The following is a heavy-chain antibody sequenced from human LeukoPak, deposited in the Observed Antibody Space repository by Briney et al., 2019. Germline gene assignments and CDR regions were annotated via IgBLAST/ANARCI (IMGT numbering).Heavy chain of an antibody. CDR2: IIPILGIA. D-gene: IGHD6-6*01. CDR1: GGTFSSYA. CDR3: ARRSSSSTNLDY. J-gene: IGHJ4*02. V-gene: IGHV1-69*04. Sequence: ASVKVSCKASGGTFSSYAISWVRQAPGQGLEWMGRIIPILGIANYAQKFQGRVTITADKSTSTAYMELSSLRSEDTAVYYCARRSSSSTNLDYWGQGTLVTVSS.